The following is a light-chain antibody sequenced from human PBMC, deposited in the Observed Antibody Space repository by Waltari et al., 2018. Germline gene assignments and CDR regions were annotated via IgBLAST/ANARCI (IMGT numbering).Light chain of an antibody. J-gene: IGLJ2*01. CDR3: SSYAGNSNLV. V-gene: IGLV2-8*01. CDR1: SRDVVGFNY. Sequence: QSALTQPPSASGSLGPSVTISCPDTSRDVVGFNYVSCYQQHSGKAPKLMIYAVTKRPSGVPDRFSASKSGSTASLTVSGLQAEDEADYYCSSYAGNSNLVFGGGTKLTVL. CDR2: AVT.